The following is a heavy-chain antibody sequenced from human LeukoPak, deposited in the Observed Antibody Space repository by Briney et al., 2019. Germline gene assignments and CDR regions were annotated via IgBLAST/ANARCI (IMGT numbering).Heavy chain of an antibody. CDR1: GGSDSSSSYY. J-gene: IGHJ5*02. CDR3: ARSNINGYSSSWYYAYWFDP. Sequence: SETLSLTCTVSGGSDSSSSYYWGWIRQPPGKGLEWIGSIYYSGSTYDNPSLKSRVTISVDTSKNQFSLKLSSVTAADTAVYYCARSNINGYSSSWYYAYWFDPWGQGTLVTVSS. D-gene: IGHD6-13*01. V-gene: IGHV4-39*07. CDR2: IYYSGST.